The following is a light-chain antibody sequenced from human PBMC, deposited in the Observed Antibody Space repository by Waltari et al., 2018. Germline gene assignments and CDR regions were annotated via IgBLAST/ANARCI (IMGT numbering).Light chain of an antibody. J-gene: IGLJ3*02. Sequence: QSVLTQPPSVSGAPGQRVTISCTGSSSNTGAGDDVNWYQHLPGTAPKLLIYGNSNRPSGFPDRFSGSKSGTSASLAITGLQAEDEADYYCQSYDSSLSGWVFGGGTKLTVL. CDR3: QSYDSSLSGWV. CDR2: GNS. V-gene: IGLV1-40*01. CDR1: SSNTGAGDD.